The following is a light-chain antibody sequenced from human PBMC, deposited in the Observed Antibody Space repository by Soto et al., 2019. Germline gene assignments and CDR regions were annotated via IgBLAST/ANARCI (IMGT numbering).Light chain of an antibody. J-gene: IGLJ1*01. CDR3: SSYTTTDTYV. Sequence: SALTQPASVSGSPGQSITISCTGTSSDVGGYNYVSWSQQHPGKAPKLIIYEVSNRPSGVSNRFSGSKSGNTASLTISGLQAEDEADYYCSSYTTTDTYVFGTGTKVTVL. V-gene: IGLV2-14*01. CDR2: EVS. CDR1: SSDVGGYNY.